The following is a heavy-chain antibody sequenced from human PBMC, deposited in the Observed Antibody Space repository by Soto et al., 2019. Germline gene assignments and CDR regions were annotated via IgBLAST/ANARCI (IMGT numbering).Heavy chain of an antibody. CDR3: ARELVVPAAIMDYYYYYMDV. D-gene: IGHD2-2*02. V-gene: IGHV3-33*01. J-gene: IGHJ6*03. CDR1: GFTFSSYG. CDR2: IWYDGSNK. Sequence: QVQLVESGGGVVQPGRSLRLSCAASGFTFSSYGMHWVRQAPGKGLEWVAVIWYDGSNKYYADSVKGRFTISRDNSKNTLYLQMNTLRAEDTAVYYCARELVVPAAIMDYYYYYMDVWGKGTTVTVCS.